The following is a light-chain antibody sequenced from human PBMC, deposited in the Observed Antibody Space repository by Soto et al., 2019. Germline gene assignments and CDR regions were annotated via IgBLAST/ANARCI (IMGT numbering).Light chain of an antibody. V-gene: IGLV2-14*01. J-gene: IGLJ2*01. CDR1: SSDVGTYNY. CDR3: SSYTSSSHVV. Sequence: QSVLTQPASVSGSPGQSITISCTGTSSDVGTYNYVSWYQQHPGKAPKLMISEVSDRPSGVSNRFSGSKSGNTASLTISGLQAGDEADYYCSSYTSSSHVVFGGGTKLT. CDR2: EVS.